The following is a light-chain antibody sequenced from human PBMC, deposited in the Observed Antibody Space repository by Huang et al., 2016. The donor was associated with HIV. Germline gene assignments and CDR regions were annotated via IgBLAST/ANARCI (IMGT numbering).Light chain of an antibody. CDR2: KAS. CDR3: QQYKSYST. CDR1: QSISSW. J-gene: IGKJ2*01. Sequence: DIQMTQSPSTLSASVGDRGTITCRASQSISSWLDWYQQKPGKAPKLLIYKASSLQSGVPSRFSGSGSGTEFTLTISSLQPDDFATYYCQQYKSYSTFGQGTKLEIK. V-gene: IGKV1-5*03.